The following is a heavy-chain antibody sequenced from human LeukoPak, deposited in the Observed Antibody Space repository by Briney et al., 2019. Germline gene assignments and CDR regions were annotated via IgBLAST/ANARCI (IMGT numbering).Heavy chain of an antibody. D-gene: IGHD6-13*01. CDR1: GFTFSSYA. V-gene: IGHV3-23*01. J-gene: IGHJ4*02. CDR2: ISGSGGDT. Sequence: QPGGSLRLSCAASGFTFSSYAMSWVRQAPGKGLEWVSVISGSGGDTYYADSVKGRLTISRDNSKNTLYLQMNTLRAEDTAVYYCAKNIIAAAGMMDYWGQGTLVTVSS. CDR3: AKNIIAAAGMMDY.